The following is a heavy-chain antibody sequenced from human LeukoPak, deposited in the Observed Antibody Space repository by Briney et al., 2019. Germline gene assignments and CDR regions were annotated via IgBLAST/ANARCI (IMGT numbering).Heavy chain of an antibody. J-gene: IGHJ6*02. CDR2: INHSGST. D-gene: IGHD2-15*01. CDR3: ARGVVVVVAATDYYYYYGMDV. Sequence: PSETLSLTCAVYGGSFSGYYWSWIRQPPGKGLEWIGVINHSGSTNYNPSLKSRVTISVDTSKNQFSLKLSSVTAADTAVYYCARGVVVVVAATDYYYYYGMDVWGQGTTVTVSS. CDR1: GGSFSGYY. V-gene: IGHV4-34*01.